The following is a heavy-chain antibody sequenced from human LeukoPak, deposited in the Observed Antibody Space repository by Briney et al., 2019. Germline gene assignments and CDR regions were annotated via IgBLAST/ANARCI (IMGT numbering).Heavy chain of an antibody. CDR1: GFTFSSHW. Sequence: PGRSLRLSCAAAGFTFSSHWTHWVRQAPGKWLVWVSRINSGGTSTTYADSVKGRFTVSRDNAKNTLYLQMNSLRDEDSAVYFCVSGPYTSSWWGAFEMWGQGTMVSVSS. CDR2: INSGGTST. J-gene: IGHJ3*02. CDR3: VSGPYTSSWWGAFEM. D-gene: IGHD6-13*01. V-gene: IGHV3-74*01.